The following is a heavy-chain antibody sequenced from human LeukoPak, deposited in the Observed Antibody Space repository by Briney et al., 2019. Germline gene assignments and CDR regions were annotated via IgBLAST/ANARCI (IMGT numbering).Heavy chain of an antibody. CDR2: IYSGGST. CDR3: ARDSVAAAGHYFYYYYMDV. Sequence: GGSLRLSCAASGFTVSSNYMSWVRQAPGKGLEWVSVIYSGGSTYYADSVKGRFTISRDNSKNTLYLQMNSLRAEDTAVYYCARDSVAAAGHYFYYYYMDVWGKGTTVTISS. V-gene: IGHV3-66*01. CDR1: GFTVSSNY. D-gene: IGHD6-13*01. J-gene: IGHJ6*03.